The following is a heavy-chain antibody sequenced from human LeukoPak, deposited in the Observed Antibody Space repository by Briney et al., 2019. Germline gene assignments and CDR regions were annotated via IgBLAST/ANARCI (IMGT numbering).Heavy chain of an antibody. J-gene: IGHJ6*02. D-gene: IGHD2-15*01. CDR1: GFTFDDYA. V-gene: IGHV3-21*01. Sequence: GRSLRLSCAASGFTFDDYAMHWVRQAPGKGLEWVSSISSSSSYIYYADSVKGRFTISRDNAKNSLYLQMNSLRAEDTAVYYCARDCSGGSCSPAYYYYGMDVWGQGTTVTVSS. CDR3: ARDCSGGSCSPAYYYYGMDV. CDR2: ISSSSSYI.